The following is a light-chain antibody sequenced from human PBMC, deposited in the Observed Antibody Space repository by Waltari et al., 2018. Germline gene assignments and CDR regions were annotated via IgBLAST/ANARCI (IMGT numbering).Light chain of an antibody. CDR2: KAS. V-gene: IGKV1-5*03. J-gene: IGKJ3*01. Sequence: DIQMTQSPSTLSASVGDRVTITCRASQSISSWLAWYQQKPGKAPKLLIYKASSLESGVPSRFSGSRSGTEFTLTISSLQPDDFATYYCQQYNNNPFTFGPGTKVDIK. CDR3: QQYNNNPFT. CDR1: QSISSW.